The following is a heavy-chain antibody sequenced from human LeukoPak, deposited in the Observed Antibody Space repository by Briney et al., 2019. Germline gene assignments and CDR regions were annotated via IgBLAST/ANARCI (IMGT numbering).Heavy chain of an antibody. J-gene: IGHJ6*02. D-gene: IGHD3-3*01. V-gene: IGHV3-15*01. Sequence: GGSLRLSCAASGFTFINAWMSWVRQAPGKGLEWVGRIKSKTDGGTTDYAAPVKGRFTISRDDSKNTLYLQMNSLKTEDTAVYYCTTGAYYDFLGGHYYYGMDVWGQGTTVTVSS. CDR1: GFTFINAW. CDR3: TTGAYYDFLGGHYYYGMDV. CDR2: IKSKTDGGTT.